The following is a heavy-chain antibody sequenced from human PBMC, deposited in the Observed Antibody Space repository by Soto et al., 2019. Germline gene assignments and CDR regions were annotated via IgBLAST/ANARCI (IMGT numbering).Heavy chain of an antibody. J-gene: IGHJ6*02. CDR2: IYNSEST. Sequence: QVQLQESGPGLVKSSQTLSLTCTVSGGSIRSGGYYWTWIRQHPGKGLEWIGYIYNSESTYYNPSLQSRVAISVDTSKNQFSLTLSSVTAADTAVYYCARGEGGFGTYYYYYGMDVWGQGTSVTISS. D-gene: IGHD1-1*01. V-gene: IGHV4-31*03. CDR1: GGSIRSGGYY. CDR3: ARGEGGFGTYYYYYGMDV.